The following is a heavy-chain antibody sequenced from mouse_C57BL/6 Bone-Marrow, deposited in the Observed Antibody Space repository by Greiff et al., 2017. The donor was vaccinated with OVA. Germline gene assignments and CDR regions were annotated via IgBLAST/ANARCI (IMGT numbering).Heavy chain of an antibody. Sequence: QVQLKESGAELARPGASVQLSCKASGYTFTSYGISWVKQRTGQGLEWIGEIYPRSGNTYYNEKFKGKATLTADKSSSTAYMELRSLTSEDSAVYFCARRRRRDDGYSFAYWGQGTLVTVSA. V-gene: IGHV1-81*01. D-gene: IGHD2-3*01. CDR3: ARRRRRDDGYSFAY. CDR2: IYPRSGNT. J-gene: IGHJ3*01. CDR1: GYTFTSYG.